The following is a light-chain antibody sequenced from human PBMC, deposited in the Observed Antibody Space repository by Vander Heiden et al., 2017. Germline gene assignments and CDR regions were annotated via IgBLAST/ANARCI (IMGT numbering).Light chain of an antibody. Sequence: QPGLPHPSSVSKGLGQTATLTCIGNSNNGGNQGAAWLQQHQGHPPDLLFYRNNNRPSGISERFSASRSGYTAALTITGLQTEDEADYYCSTWDSSLSAQVFGGGTKLTV. CDR2: RNN. CDR3: STWDSSLSAQV. CDR1: SNNGGNQG. V-gene: IGLV10-54*04. J-gene: IGLJ3*02.